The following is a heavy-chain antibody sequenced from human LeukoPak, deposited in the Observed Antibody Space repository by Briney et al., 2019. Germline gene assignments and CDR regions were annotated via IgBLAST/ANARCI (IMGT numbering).Heavy chain of an antibody. Sequence: PGGSLRLSCAASGFTFSSYGMHWVRQAPGKGLEWVAVIWYDGSNKYYADSVKGRFTISRDNSKNTLYLQMNSLRAEDTAVYYCAREGYCYGMDVWGQGTTVTVSS. CDR1: GFTFSSYG. CDR3: AREGYCYGMDV. V-gene: IGHV3-33*01. J-gene: IGHJ6*02. CDR2: IWYDGSNK.